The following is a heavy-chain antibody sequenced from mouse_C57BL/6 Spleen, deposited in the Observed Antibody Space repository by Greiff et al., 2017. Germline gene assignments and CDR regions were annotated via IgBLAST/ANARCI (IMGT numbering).Heavy chain of an antibody. V-gene: IGHV3-6*01. D-gene: IGHD1-1*01. CDR1: GYSITSGYY. CDR2: ISYDGSN. CDR3: ARAPSYYGSYFDY. Sequence: EVKLMESGPGLVKPSQSLSLTCSVTGYSITSGYYWNWIRQFPGNKLEWMGYISYDGSNNYNPSLKNRISITRDTSKNQFFLKLNSVTTEDTATYYCARAPSYYGSYFDYWGQGTTLTVSS. J-gene: IGHJ2*01.